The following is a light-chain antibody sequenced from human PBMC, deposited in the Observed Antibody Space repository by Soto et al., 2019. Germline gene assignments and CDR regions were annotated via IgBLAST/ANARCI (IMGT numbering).Light chain of an antibody. Sequence: EIVLTQSPATLSLSPGERATLSCRASQSVKTFLVWYQQRPGQAPGLLIYDASTRATGTPARFSGSGTGTKFTLSISSLQPEDFAVYSCQQYNNWPITFGQGTRLEIK. CDR3: QQYNNWPIT. CDR1: QSVKTF. V-gene: IGKV3-11*01. J-gene: IGKJ5*01. CDR2: DAS.